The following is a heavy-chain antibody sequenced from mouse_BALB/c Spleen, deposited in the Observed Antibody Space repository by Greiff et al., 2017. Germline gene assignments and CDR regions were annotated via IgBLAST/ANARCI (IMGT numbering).Heavy chain of an antibody. D-gene: IGHD2-10*02. CDR3: ARIKGKYGNYVDYAMDY. J-gene: IGHJ4*01. Sequence: VKLVESGAELAKPGASVKMSCKASGYTFTSYWMHWVKQRPGQGLEWIGYINPSTGYTEYNQKFKDKATLTADKSSSTAYMQLSSLTSEDSAVYYCARIKGKYGNYVDYAMDYWGQGTSVTVSS. CDR2: INPSTGYT. V-gene: IGHV1-7*01. CDR1: GYTFTSYW.